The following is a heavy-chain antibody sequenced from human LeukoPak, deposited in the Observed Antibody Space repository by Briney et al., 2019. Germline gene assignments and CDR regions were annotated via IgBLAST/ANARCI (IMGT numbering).Heavy chain of an antibody. D-gene: IGHD1-1*01. CDR1: GDTFINDY. Sequence: ASVKVSCEASGDTFINDYIHWVRQAPGQGLEWMGVSNPGGGATTYAQKFQGRVTMTRDMSTSTVYMELRSLRSADTAVYYCARGNDGWPHYYYYFMDVWGKGTTVTVSS. CDR3: ARGNDGWPHYYYYFMDV. V-gene: IGHV1-46*01. CDR2: SNPGGGAT. J-gene: IGHJ6*03.